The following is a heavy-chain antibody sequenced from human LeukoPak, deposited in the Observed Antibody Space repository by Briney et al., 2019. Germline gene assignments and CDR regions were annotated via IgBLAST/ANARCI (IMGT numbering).Heavy chain of an antibody. Sequence: GESLKISCQASGYNFSTYWSAWVRQMPGKGLESMGSLYPADSDTSYSPSFQGQVTISADKSISTAYLQWSGLKASDTAIYYCGRPSADGLERAHIDCWGQGTLVTVSS. CDR3: GRPSADGLERAHIDC. J-gene: IGHJ4*02. V-gene: IGHV5-51*01. CDR1: GYNFSTYW. CDR2: LYPADSDT.